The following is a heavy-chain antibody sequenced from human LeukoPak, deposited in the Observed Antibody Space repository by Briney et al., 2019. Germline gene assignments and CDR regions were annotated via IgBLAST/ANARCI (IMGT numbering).Heavy chain of an antibody. CDR2: IFRSGST. CDR3: ARVKEDYYYYYGMDV. CDR1: GGSISSGNW. V-gene: IGHV4-4*02. J-gene: IGHJ6*02. Sequence: SETLSLTCAVSGGSISSGNWWSWVRQPPGKGLEWIGEIFRSGSTNYNPSLKSRVTISVDKSNNQFSLKLSSVTAADTAVYYCARVKEDYYYYYGMDVWGQGTTVTVSS.